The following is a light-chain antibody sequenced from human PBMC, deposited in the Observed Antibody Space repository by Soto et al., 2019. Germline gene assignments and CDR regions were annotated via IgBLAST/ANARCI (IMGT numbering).Light chain of an antibody. CDR3: QAWDSSVV. V-gene: IGLV3-1*01. CDR1: NLGDKY. Sequence: SYELTQPPSVCVSPGQTASITRSGDNLGDKYACWYQQKPGQSPVLVIYQDSKRPSGIPERFSGSNTGNTATLTISGTQAMDEADYYCQAWDSSVVFGGGTKPTVL. J-gene: IGLJ2*01. CDR2: QDS.